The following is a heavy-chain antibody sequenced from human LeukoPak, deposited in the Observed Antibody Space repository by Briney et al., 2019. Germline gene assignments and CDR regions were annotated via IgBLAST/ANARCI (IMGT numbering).Heavy chain of an antibody. CDR1: GNTMSMSG. D-gene: IGHD2-15*01. Sequence: GGSLRLSTATPGNTMSMSGRSSSRQAPGKGLEWVAFIRFDGSDAYYADSVKGRLTMSRDNSKNTLFLLMHSLSPEVTAVYYRSCHVWSYSGAFPKHYYSKDVWGQGTTVTVSS. J-gene: IGHJ6*02. V-gene: IGHV3-30*02. CDR2: IRFDGSDA. CDR3: SCHVWSYSGAFPKHYYSKDV.